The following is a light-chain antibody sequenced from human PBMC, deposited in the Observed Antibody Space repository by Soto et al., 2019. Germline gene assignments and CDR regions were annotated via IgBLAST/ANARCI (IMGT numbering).Light chain of an antibody. V-gene: IGLV2-23*01. CDR1: SSDFGSYNL. Sequence: QSALTQPASVSGSPGQSITISCTGTSSDFGSYNLVSWYQQHPRKAPKLMIYEDSKRPSGVSNRFSGSKSGNTASLTISGLQAGDDADYYCCSYAGSSTYVFRTRTKVTVL. CDR2: EDS. CDR3: CSYAGSSTYV. J-gene: IGLJ1*01.